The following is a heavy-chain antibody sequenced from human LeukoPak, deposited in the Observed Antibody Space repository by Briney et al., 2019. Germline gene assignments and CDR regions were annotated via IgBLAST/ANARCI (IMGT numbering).Heavy chain of an antibody. CDR3: ARVGVSGSYYYFDY. V-gene: IGHV3-21*01. CDR2: ISSSSSYI. CDR1: VFTFSSYI. Sequence: GGSLRLSCAASVFTFSSYIMNWVRQAPGKGLEWVSSISSSSSYIYYADSVKGRFTISRDNAKNTLYLQMNSLRAEDTAVYYCARVGVSGSYYYFDYWGQGTLVTVSS. J-gene: IGHJ4*02. D-gene: IGHD1-26*01.